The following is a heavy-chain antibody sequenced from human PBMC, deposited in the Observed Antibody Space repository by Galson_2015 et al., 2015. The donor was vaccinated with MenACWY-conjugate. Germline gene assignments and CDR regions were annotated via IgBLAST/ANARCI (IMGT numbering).Heavy chain of an antibody. Sequence: SVKVSCKASGGTFSSYAISWVRQAPGQGLEWMGGIIPIFGTANYAQKFQGRVTITADKSASTAYMELSSLRSEDTAVYYCARGSGWYGDYYFDYWGQGTLVTVSS. V-gene: IGHV1-69*06. CDR3: ARGSGWYGDYYFDY. CDR1: GGTFSSYA. CDR2: IIPIFGTA. J-gene: IGHJ4*02. D-gene: IGHD6-19*01.